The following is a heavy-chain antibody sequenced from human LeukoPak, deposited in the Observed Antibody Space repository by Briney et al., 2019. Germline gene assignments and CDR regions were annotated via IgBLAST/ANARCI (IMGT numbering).Heavy chain of an antibody. J-gene: IGHJ4*02. D-gene: IGHD6-13*01. V-gene: IGHV3-7*01. CDR2: IHPDGSKK. CDR1: GLNFSAYW. CDR3: ARGDGTFDW. Sequence: GGSLRLSCAASGLNFSAYWMNWVRQAPGKGLEWVANIHPDGSKKFFVDSVKGRFSISRDNAKNSLYLQMNFLRAEDTAVYHCARGDGTFDWWGQGTLVTVSS.